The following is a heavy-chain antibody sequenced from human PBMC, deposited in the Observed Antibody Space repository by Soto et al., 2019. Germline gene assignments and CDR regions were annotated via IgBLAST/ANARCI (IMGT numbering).Heavy chain of an antibody. J-gene: IGHJ6*02. CDR2: IIPIFGTA. Sequence: SVKVSCKASGGTFSSYAISWVRQALGQGLEWMGGIIPIFGTANYAQKFQGRVTITADKSTSTAYMELSSLRSEDTAVYYCAREEGITMARGVKYVMDVWGQGTTAPVSS. CDR1: GGTFSSYA. D-gene: IGHD3-10*01. V-gene: IGHV1-69*06. CDR3: AREEGITMARGVKYVMDV.